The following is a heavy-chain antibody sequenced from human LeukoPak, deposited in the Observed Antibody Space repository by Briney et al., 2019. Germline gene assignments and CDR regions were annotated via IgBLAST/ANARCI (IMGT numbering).Heavy chain of an antibody. CDR3: ARAGVTIRGAFDI. D-gene: IGHD3-9*01. J-gene: IGHJ3*02. CDR2: ISSSSSYI. V-gene: IGHV3-21*01. CDR1: GFTFSSYS. Sequence: GGSLRLSCAASGFTFSSYSMTWVRQAPGKGLEWASSISSSSSYIYYADSVKGRFTISRDNAKNSLYLQMNSLRAEDTAVYYCARAGVTIRGAFDIWGQGTMVTVSS.